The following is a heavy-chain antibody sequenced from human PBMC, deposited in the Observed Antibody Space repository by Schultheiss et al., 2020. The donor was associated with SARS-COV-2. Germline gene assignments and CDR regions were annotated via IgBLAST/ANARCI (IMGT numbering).Heavy chain of an antibody. CDR3: ARGAPRSYYYGMDV. Sequence: SQTLSLTCAVYGGSFSGYYWSWIRQPPGKGLEWIGSIYYSGSTYYNPSLKSRVTISVDTSKNQFSLKLSSVTAADTAVYYCARGAPRSYYYGMDVWGQGTTVTVSS. J-gene: IGHJ6*02. CDR2: IYYSGST. V-gene: IGHV4-34*01. CDR1: GGSFSGYY.